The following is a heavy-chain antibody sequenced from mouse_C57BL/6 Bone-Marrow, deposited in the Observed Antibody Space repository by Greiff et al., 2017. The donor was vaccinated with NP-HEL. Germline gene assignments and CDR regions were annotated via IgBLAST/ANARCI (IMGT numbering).Heavy chain of an antibody. V-gene: IGHV2-2*01. CDR2: IWSGGST. CDR3: ARKDGYYVWFAY. Sequence: VKLQESGPGLVQPSQSLSITCTVSGFSLTSYGVHWVRQSPGKGLEWLGVIWSGGSTDYNAAFITRLSISKDNSKSQVFFKMNSLQADYTAIYYCARKDGYYVWFAYWGQGTLVTVSA. D-gene: IGHD2-3*01. J-gene: IGHJ3*01. CDR1: GFSLTSYG.